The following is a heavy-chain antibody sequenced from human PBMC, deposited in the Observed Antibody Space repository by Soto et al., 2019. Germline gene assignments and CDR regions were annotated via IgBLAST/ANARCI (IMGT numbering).Heavy chain of an antibody. CDR3: AKPHCVDRSTLLFFEY. Sequence: EVQLLQLGGGLVQPGGFLRLSCAASGFKFSNFAMRWIRQAPGKGLEWVSGINGGGGHTDYADSVKGRFTISRDHSNNTLYLQMSSLRAEDTALYYCAKPHCVDRSTLLFFEYWGQGSLVTVSS. CDR1: GFKFSNFA. J-gene: IGHJ4*02. D-gene: IGHD2-2*01. V-gene: IGHV3-23*01. CDR2: INGGGGHT.